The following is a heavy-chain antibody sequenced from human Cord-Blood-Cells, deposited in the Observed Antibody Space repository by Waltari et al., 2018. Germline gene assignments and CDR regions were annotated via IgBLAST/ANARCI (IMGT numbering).Heavy chain of an antibody. J-gene: IGHJ4*02. Sequence: EVQLVESGGGLVQPGGSLRLSCAASGFTFSRYDMHWVRQATGKGLEWVSAIGTAGDTYYPGSVKGRFTISRENAKNSLYLQMNSLRAGDTAVYYCARAIAAAGPIDYWGQGTLVTVSS. D-gene: IGHD6-13*01. CDR3: ARAIAAAGPIDY. CDR2: IGTAGDT. CDR1: GFTFSRYD. V-gene: IGHV3-13*01.